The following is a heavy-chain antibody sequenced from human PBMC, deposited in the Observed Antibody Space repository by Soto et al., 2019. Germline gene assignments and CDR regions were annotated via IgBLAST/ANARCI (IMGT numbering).Heavy chain of an antibody. CDR2: MTGDGRTT. CDR1: GFTFGHYW. Sequence: VRLSCAASGFTFGHYWMPWVRQPPGQGPEWVSRMTGDGRTTQYADSVKGRFTASRDNAKSTLYLQMNSLRAEDTAVYYCATAEVDYWGPGTLVTVSS. CDR3: ATAEVDY. J-gene: IGHJ4*02. V-gene: IGHV3-74*03.